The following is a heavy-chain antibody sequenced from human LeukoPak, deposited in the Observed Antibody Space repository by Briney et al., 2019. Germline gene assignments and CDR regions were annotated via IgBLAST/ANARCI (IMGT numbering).Heavy chain of an antibody. Sequence: PGGSLRLSCAASGFTFSSYWMSWVRQAPGKGLEWVANIKQDGSEKYYVDSVKGRFTTSRDNAKNSLYLQMNSLRAEDTAVYYCASARDGLGQGFFDYWGQGTLVTVSS. CDR1: GFTFSSYW. CDR2: IKQDGSEK. J-gene: IGHJ4*02. CDR3: ASARDGLGQGFFDY. V-gene: IGHV3-7*01. D-gene: IGHD5-24*01.